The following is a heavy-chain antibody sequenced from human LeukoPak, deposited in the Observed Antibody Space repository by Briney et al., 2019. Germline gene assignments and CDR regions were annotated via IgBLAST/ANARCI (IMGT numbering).Heavy chain of an antibody. CDR3: ARDRYFDY. CDR2: ISYDGSNK. J-gene: IGHJ4*02. V-gene: IGHV3-30-3*01. Sequence: GGSLRLSCAASGFTFSSYAMHWVRQAPGKGLEWVAVISYDGSNKYYADSVKGRFTISRDNSKNTLYLQMNSLRAEDTAVYYCARDRYFDYWGQGTLVTVSS. CDR1: GFTFSSYA.